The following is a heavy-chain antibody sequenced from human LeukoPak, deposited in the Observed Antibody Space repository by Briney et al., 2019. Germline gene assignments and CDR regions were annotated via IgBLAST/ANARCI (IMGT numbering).Heavy chain of an antibody. CDR3: ARALMYYYDSGY. J-gene: IGHJ4*02. CDR1: GYIFTGYY. D-gene: IGHD3-22*01. CDR2: ISAYNGNT. V-gene: IGHV1-18*04. Sequence: ASVKVSCKTSGYIFTGYYIYWVRQAPGQGLEWMGWISAYNGNTNYAQKLQGRVTMTTDTSTSTAYMELRSLRSDDTAVYYCARALMYYYDSGYWGQGTLVTVSS.